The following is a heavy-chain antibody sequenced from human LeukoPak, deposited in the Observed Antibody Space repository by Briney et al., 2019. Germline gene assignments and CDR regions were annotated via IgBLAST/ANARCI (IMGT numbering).Heavy chain of an antibody. D-gene: IGHD3-3*01. CDR1: GYSISSGYY. J-gene: IGHJ4*02. CDR2: IYHSGST. CDR3: ARKRADFWSGYYVGYYFDY. V-gene: IGHV4-38-2*01. Sequence: SETLSLTCAVSGYSISSGYYWGWIRQPPGKGLEWIGSIYHSGSTYYNPSLKSRVTISVDTSKNQFSLKLSSVTAADTAVYYCARKRADFWSGYYVGYYFDYWGQGTLVTVSS.